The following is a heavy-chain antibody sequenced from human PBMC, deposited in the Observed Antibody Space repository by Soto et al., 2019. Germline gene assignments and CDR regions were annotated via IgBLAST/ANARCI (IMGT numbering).Heavy chain of an antibody. Sequence: SVKVSCKASGGTFSSYAISWVRQAPGQGLEWMGGIIPIFGTANYAQKFQGRVTITADESTSTAYMELSSLRSADTAVYYCARGRRSVEQQPVWFDPWGQGTLVTVSS. J-gene: IGHJ5*02. CDR2: IIPIFGTA. D-gene: IGHD6-13*01. V-gene: IGHV1-69*13. CDR1: GGTFSSYA. CDR3: ARGRRSVEQQPVWFDP.